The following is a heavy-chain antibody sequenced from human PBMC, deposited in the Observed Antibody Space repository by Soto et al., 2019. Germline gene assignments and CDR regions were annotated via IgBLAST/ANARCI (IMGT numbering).Heavy chain of an antibody. CDR3: ARVSYDDSRGYQSPCIDY. D-gene: IGHD3-22*01. V-gene: IGHV4-30-4*01. J-gene: IGHJ4*02. CDR2: IYYSGST. CDR1: GGSISSGDYY. Sequence: SETLSLTCIVSGGSISSGDYYWSWIRQPPGKDLEWIGYIYYSGSTYYNPSLKSRVTISVDTSKNQSSLKLSSVTAADTAVYYCARVSYDDSRGYQSPCIDYWVQGTLVTVSS.